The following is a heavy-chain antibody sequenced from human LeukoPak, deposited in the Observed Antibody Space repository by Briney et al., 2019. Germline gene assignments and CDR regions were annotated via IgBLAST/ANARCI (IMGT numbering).Heavy chain of an antibody. CDR1: GFTFSSYE. Sequence: GGSLRLSCAASGFTFSSYEMNWVRQAPGKGLEWVSSITSTSIYIYYADSLKGRFTISRDNAKNSLYLQMNSLRAEDTAVYYCASSRYDSSGYYGIIAYWGQGTLVTVSS. J-gene: IGHJ4*02. D-gene: IGHD3-22*01. CDR3: ASSRYDSSGYYGIIAY. CDR2: ITSTSIYI. V-gene: IGHV3-21*01.